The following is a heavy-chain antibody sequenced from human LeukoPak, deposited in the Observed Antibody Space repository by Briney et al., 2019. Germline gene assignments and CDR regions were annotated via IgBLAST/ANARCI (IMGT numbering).Heavy chain of an antibody. CDR1: GVTFSSYE. CDR3: ASGPWYHYFDY. CDR2: ITSSSSYI. Sequence: PGGSLRLSCAASGVTFSSYEMNWVRQAPGKGLEWVSSITSSSSYIYYADSVKGRFTISRDNAKNSLYLQMNSLRAEDTAVYYCASGPWYHYFDYWGQGTLVTVSS. V-gene: IGHV3-21*01. J-gene: IGHJ4*02. D-gene: IGHD6-13*01.